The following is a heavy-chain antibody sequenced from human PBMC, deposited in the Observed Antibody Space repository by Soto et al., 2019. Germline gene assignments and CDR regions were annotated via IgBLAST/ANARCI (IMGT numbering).Heavy chain of an antibody. CDR3: ARANLRSGWTFDH. CDR1: GASIISNDW. V-gene: IGHV4-4*02. CDR2: IFHSGRT. J-gene: IGHJ4*02. D-gene: IGHD6-19*01. Sequence: SETLSLTCSVCGASIISNDWWIWIRQTPGKGLEWIGEIFHSGRTNYSPSFKSRVTISVDTSKSQFSLEMASVTAADTAVYYCARANLRSGWTFDHWGQGSPVTAPQ.